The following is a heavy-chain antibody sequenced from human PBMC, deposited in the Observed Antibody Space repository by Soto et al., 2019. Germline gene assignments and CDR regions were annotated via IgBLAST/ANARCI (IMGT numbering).Heavy chain of an antibody. J-gene: IGHJ4*02. V-gene: IGHV3-23*01. CDR2: ISGSGGST. CDR3: AKGSPLYCSGGSCYFGGFDY. CDR1: GFTFSSYA. D-gene: IGHD2-15*01. Sequence: PGGSLRLSCAASGFTFSSYAMSWVRQAPGKGLEWVSAISGSGGSTYYADSVKGRFTISRDNSKNALYLQMNSLRAEDTAVYYCAKGSPLYCSGGSCYFGGFDYWGQGTLVTVSS.